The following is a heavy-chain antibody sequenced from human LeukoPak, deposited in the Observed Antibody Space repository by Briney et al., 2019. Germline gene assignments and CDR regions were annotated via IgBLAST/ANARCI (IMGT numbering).Heavy chain of an antibody. CDR3: AKAGIAVPATPEY. V-gene: IGHV3-23*01. D-gene: IGHD6-19*01. CDR2: ISSSGGTT. Sequence: GRSLRLSCAASGFTFSSYPMHWVRQAPGKGLEWVSVISSSGGTTYYSDSVKGRFIISRDNSKNTLYLQMNSLRAEDTAVYYCAKAGIAVPATPEYCGQGTQVTVSS. J-gene: IGHJ4*02. CDR1: GFTFSSYP.